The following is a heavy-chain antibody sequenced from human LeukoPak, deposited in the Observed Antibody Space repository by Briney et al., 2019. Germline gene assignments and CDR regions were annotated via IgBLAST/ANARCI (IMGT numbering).Heavy chain of an antibody. J-gene: IGHJ4*02. Sequence: GGSLRLSCAASGFTFSNYAMSWVRQAPGKGLEWVSAISGSGDSTFYTDSVKGRFTISRDNSKNTLYLQMNSLRPEDTAVYYCAKNFYGSGSYLEGRFDYWGQGTLVTVSS. CDR2: ISGSGDST. D-gene: IGHD3-10*01. CDR3: AKNFYGSGSYLEGRFDY. CDR1: GFTFSNYA. V-gene: IGHV3-23*01.